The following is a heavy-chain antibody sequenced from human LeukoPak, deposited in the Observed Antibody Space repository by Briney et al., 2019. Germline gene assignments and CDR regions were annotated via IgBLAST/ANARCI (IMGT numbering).Heavy chain of an antibody. V-gene: IGHV3-30*03. Sequence: GGSLRLSCAASGFTFSSYGMHWVRQDPGEGLEWVAVISYDGSNKYYADSVKGRFTISRDNSKNTLYLQMNSLRAEDTAVYYCARFQRDAPPSVAQGFDPWGQGTLVTVSS. CDR2: ISYDGSNK. J-gene: IGHJ5*02. D-gene: IGHD5-24*01. CDR1: GFTFSSYG. CDR3: ARFQRDAPPSVAQGFDP.